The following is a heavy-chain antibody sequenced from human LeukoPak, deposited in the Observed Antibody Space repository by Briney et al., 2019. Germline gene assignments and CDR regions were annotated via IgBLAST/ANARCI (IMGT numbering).Heavy chain of an antibody. V-gene: IGHV1-2*02. CDR3: ARDMFRSSYFDY. D-gene: IGHD3-10*02. CDR1: GSTFTDYY. CDR2: INPNTGGT. J-gene: IGHJ4*01. Sequence: ASVKVSCKASGSTFTDYYMHWVRQAPGQGLEWMAWINPNTGGTNNAQTFQGRVTMTRDTSISTAYMELSRLTSDDTAVYYCARDMFRSSYFDYWGDGTLVTVSS.